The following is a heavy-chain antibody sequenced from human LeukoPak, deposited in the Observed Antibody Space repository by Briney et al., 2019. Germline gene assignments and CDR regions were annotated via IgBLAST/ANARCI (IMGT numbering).Heavy chain of an antibody. CDR3: ARKSVNGLGWLQKHKGGFLWFDP. Sequence: SVKVSCKASGCTFTSYAISWVRQAPGQGLEWMGGIIPIFGNTNYAQKFQGRVTITTDKSTSTAYMELSSLRSEDTAVYYCARKSVNGLGWLQKHKGGFLWFDPWGQGTLVTVSS. CDR2: IIPIFGNT. J-gene: IGHJ5*02. CDR1: GCTFTSYA. V-gene: IGHV1-69*05. D-gene: IGHD5-24*01.